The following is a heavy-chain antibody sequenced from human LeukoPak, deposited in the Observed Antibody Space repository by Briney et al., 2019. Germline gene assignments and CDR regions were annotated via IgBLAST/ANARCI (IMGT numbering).Heavy chain of an antibody. CDR2: ISWDGGST. J-gene: IGHJ4*02. CDR1: GFTFDDYT. D-gene: IGHD1-26*01. V-gene: IGHV3-43*01. Sequence: GGSLRLSCAASGFTFDDYTMHWFRQAPGKGLEWVSLISWDGGSTYYADSVKGRFTISRDNSKNSLYLQMNSLRTEDTALYYCANGPSEWEPLEGWGQGTLVTVSS. CDR3: ANGPSEWEPLEG.